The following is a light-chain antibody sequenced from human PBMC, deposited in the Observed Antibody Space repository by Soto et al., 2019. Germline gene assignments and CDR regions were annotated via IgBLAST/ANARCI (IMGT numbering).Light chain of an antibody. Sequence: EIVMTQSPATLSVSPGERATLSCRASQSVRSDLAWYQQQPGQAPRLLIQGASTMATGIPARFSGSGSGTEFTLTISSLQSEDFAVYYCQQYNNWPRLTFGGGTKVEIK. J-gene: IGKJ4*01. CDR1: QSVRSD. CDR2: GAS. V-gene: IGKV3-15*01. CDR3: QQYNNWPRLT.